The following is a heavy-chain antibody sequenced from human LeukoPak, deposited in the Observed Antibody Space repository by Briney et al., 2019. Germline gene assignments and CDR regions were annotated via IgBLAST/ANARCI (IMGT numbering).Heavy chain of an antibody. J-gene: IGHJ5*02. CDR3: ATSAANWFDP. CDR1: GYNFANYW. Sequence: GESLKISCKGSGYNFANYWIGWVRQMPGKGLEWMGIIYPDNSDTRYNPSLQGQVTISVDKSISTAFLQWSSLEASDTAMYYCATSAANWFDPWGQGTLVTVPS. V-gene: IGHV5-51*01. CDR2: IYPDNSDT. D-gene: IGHD6-25*01.